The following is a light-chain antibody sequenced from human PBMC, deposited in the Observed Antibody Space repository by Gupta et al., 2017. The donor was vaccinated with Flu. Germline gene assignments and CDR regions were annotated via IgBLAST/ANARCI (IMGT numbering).Light chain of an antibody. J-gene: IGLJ3*02. V-gene: IGLV8-61*01. Sequence: TEVTQEPTMSVSLGGTVTLTCALTPGSVAAWHYVSWYRQTPGQAPRTLIYGTDTRSSGVPSRFSGSIIGNKAALTIVGAQADDESHYYCLIYMTNAFWLFGGGTKLTVL. CDR1: PGSVAAWHY. CDR3: LIYMTNAFWL. CDR2: GTD.